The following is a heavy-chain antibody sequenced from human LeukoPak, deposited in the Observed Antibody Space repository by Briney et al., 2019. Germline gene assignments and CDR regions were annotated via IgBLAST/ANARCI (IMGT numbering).Heavy chain of an antibody. V-gene: IGHV4-34*01. CDR2: INHSGST. J-gene: IGHJ3*02. Sequence: KPSETLSLTCAVYGGSFSGYYWSWIRQPPGKGLEWIGEINHSGSTNYNPSLKSRDTISVDTSKNQFSLKLSSVTAADTAVYYCAREGSIAVAHDAFDIWGQGTMVTVSS. CDR1: GGSFSGYY. D-gene: IGHD6-19*01. CDR3: AREGSIAVAHDAFDI.